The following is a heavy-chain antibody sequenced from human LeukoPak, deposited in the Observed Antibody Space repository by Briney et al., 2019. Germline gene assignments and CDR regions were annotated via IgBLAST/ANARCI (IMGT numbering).Heavy chain of an antibody. CDR2: IYYSGGT. CDR3: ARHSPYYYDSSGYYYGDCFDY. V-gene: IGHV4-39*01. D-gene: IGHD3-22*01. J-gene: IGHJ4*02. CDR1: GGSISSSSYY. Sequence: SETLSLTCTVSGGSISSSSYYWGWIRQPPGKGLEWIGSIYYSGGTYYNPSLKSRVTISVDTSKNQFSLKLSSVTAADTAVYYCARHSPYYYDSSGYYYGDCFDYWGQGTLVTVSS.